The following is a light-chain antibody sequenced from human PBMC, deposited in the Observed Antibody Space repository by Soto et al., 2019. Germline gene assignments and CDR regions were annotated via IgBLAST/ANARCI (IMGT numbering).Light chain of an antibody. Sequence: VLTQPPSASGTPGQRITISCSGSGSNIGSNTVTWYQQLPRTAPKLLIYTNNQRPSGVPDRFSGSKSGTSASLAISGLQSGDEADYYCATWDDSLNGYVFGTGTKVTVL. J-gene: IGLJ1*01. CDR2: TNN. V-gene: IGLV1-44*01. CDR1: GSNIGSNT. CDR3: ATWDDSLNGYV.